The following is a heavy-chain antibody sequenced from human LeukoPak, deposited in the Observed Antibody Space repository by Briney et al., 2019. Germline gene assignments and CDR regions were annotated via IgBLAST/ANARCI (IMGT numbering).Heavy chain of an antibody. CDR3: AKGAPDSSGWLLDH. D-gene: IGHD6-19*01. Sequence: ASVKVSCKASGYTFTNYPMHWLRQAPGQSLEWMGWINAANSKADTSQKFRGRVAISWDTSASTVYMEMSSLRFEDTAVYYCAKGAPDSSGWLLDHWGQGTLVTVSS. J-gene: IGHJ4*02. V-gene: IGHV1-3*01. CDR1: GYTFTNYP. CDR2: INAANSKA.